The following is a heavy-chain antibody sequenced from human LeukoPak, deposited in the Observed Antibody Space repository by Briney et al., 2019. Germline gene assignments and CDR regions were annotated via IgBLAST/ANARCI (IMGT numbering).Heavy chain of an antibody. V-gene: IGHV3-48*04. CDR3: ARDPNYYDSSGYYYV. CDR2: ISSSGSTI. CDR1: GFTFSSYS. D-gene: IGHD3-22*01. J-gene: IGHJ4*02. Sequence: GGSLRLSCAASGFTFSSYSMNWVRQAPGKGLEWVSYISSSGSTIYYADSVKGRFTISRDNAKNSLYLQMNSLRAEDTAVYYCARDPNYYDSSGYYYVWGQGTLVTVSS.